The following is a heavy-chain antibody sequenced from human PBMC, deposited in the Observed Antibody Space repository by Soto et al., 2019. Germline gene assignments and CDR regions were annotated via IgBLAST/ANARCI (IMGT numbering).Heavy chain of an antibody. CDR2: ISWNSGYI. D-gene: IGHD1-1*01. V-gene: IGHV3-9*01. Sequence: GGSLRLSCIASGFTFDDHAMHWVRQAPGKGLEWVSGISWNSGYIGYADSVKGRFTISRDNAKNSVHLQMNSLRAEDTAFYYCAKDIKWNLLGGYLDNWGQGTLVTAPQ. CDR3: AKDIKWNLLGGYLDN. CDR1: GFTFDDHA. J-gene: IGHJ4*02.